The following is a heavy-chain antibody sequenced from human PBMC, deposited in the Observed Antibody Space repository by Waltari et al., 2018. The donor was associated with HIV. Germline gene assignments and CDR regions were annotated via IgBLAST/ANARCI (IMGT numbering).Heavy chain of an antibody. D-gene: IGHD6-13*01. CDR1: GFPFTKSG. J-gene: IGHJ4*02. Sequence: QVQLVESGGGVVQPGTSLRLSCAASGFPFTKSGMHWVRQAPGKGLEWVTLIRYDGSNKYYADSVKGRFTISRDNSKNTLYLQMNSLRAEDTAVYYCARDAAPNSHTPSSSDVWGQGTLVTVSS. CDR3: ARDAAPNSHTPSSSDV. CDR2: IRYDGSNK. V-gene: IGHV3-33*01.